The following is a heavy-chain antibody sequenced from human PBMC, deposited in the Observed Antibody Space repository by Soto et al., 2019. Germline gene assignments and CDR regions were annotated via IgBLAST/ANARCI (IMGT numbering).Heavy chain of an antibody. CDR2: IYYTGNT. D-gene: IGHD3-9*01. CDR3: VRVEMYAGEFTPNFDR. V-gene: IGHV4-39*01. Sequence: SETLSLTCTVSGDSLRSSYHYWGWIRQLPXKGLEWIGSIYYTGNTYYNPSLKSRVSISVDMATNEISLRLRAESVADTAVYYCVRVEMYAGEFTPNFDRWRHGALVTVSS. CDR1: GDSLRSSYHY. J-gene: IGHJ1*01.